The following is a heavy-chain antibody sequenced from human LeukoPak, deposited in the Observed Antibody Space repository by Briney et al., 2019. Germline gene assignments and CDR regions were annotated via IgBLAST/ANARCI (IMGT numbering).Heavy chain of an antibody. V-gene: IGHV3-30*18. CDR3: AKDGDYYDSSGYSDY. D-gene: IGHD3-22*01. CDR2: ISYDGSNK. J-gene: IGHJ4*02. Sequence: SCKASGYTFSSYGMHWVRQAPGKGLEWVAVISYDGSNKYYADSVKGRFTISRDNSKNTLYLQMNSLRAEDTAVYYCAKDGDYYDSSGYSDYWGQGTLVTVSS. CDR1: GYTFSSYG.